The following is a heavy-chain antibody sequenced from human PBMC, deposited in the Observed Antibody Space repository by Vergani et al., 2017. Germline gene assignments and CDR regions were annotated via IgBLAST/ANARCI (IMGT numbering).Heavy chain of an antibody. J-gene: IGHJ3*02. CDR2: IIPIFGTA. V-gene: IGHV1-69*01. CDR3: ARFNYYDSIGYYDAFDI. CDR1: GGTFSSYA. Sequence: QVQLVQSGAEVKKPGSSVKVSCKASGGTFSSYAISWVRQAPGQGLEWMGGIIPIFGTANYAQKFQGRVTITADESTSTAYMELSSLRSEDTAVYYCARFNYYDSIGYYDAFDIWGQGTMVTVSS. D-gene: IGHD3-22*01.